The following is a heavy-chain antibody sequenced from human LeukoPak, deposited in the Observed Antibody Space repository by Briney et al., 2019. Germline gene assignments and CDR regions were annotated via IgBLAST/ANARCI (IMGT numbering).Heavy chain of an antibody. D-gene: IGHD2/OR15-2a*01. CDR2: INPNSGGT. CDR3: ARAFLGDYYYYYMDV. CDR1: GYTFTDYY. Sequence: ASVMVSCKASGYTFTDYYMHWVRQAPGQGLEWMGWINPNSGGTNYAQKFQGRVTMTRDTSISTAYMELSRLRSDDTAVYYCARAFLGDYYYYYMDVWGKGTTVTISS. V-gene: IGHV1-2*02. J-gene: IGHJ6*03.